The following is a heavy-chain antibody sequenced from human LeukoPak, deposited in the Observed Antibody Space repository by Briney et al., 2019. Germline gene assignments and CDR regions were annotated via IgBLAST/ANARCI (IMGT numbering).Heavy chain of an antibody. CDR1: GGSISSYY. Sequence: SETLSLTCTVSGGSISSYYWSWIRQPPGKGLEWIGYIYYSGSTTYNPSLKSRVSILVDTSKNQFSLKLSSVTAADTAVYYCARGGYYYDSSGYENWFDPWGQGTLVTVSS. J-gene: IGHJ5*02. V-gene: IGHV4-59*08. CDR2: IYYSGST. D-gene: IGHD3-22*01. CDR3: ARGGYYYDSSGYENWFDP.